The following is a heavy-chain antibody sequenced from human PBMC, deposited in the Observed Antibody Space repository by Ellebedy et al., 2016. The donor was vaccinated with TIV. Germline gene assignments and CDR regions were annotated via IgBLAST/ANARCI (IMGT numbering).Heavy chain of an antibody. D-gene: IGHD3-10*01. J-gene: IGHJ5*02. CDR3: ARKGQWFGELFFNT. CDR2: AYYAGTL. CDR1: GGSISTYY. V-gene: IGHV4-59*01. Sequence: SETLSLXXTVSGGSISTYYWSWIRQAPGKGLEWIGYAYYAGTLKYNPSLKSRVTMSLDTSKNQFSLKLSSVTAADTAVYYCARKGQWFGELFFNTWGQGKLVIVSS.